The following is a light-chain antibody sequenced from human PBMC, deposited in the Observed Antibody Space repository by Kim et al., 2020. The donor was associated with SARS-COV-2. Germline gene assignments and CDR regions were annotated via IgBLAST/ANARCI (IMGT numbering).Light chain of an antibody. V-gene: IGLV3-9*01. Sequence: VGLGQTARINGGGNNIGSKNVNWYQQNPGQAPVLVIYTDSNRPSGIPERFSGSNSANTATLTISRAQAGDEADYYCQVWDSSTAYVFGTGTKVTVL. CDR2: TDS. CDR3: QVWDSSTAYV. CDR1: NIGSKN. J-gene: IGLJ1*01.